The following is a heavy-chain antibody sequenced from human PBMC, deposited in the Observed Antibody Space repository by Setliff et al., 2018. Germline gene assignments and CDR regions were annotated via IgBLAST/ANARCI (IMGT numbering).Heavy chain of an antibody. CDR3: ARTFYYDDSGSNRLLYYFDY. Sequence: SGPTLVNPTQTLTLTCTFSGFSLSTYGVSVGWIRQPPGKALEWLALIYWDDDKRYSPSLKSRVTITKDTSKNQVVLTMTGMDPVDAATYYCARTFYYDDSGSNRLLYYFDYRGQGALVTSPQ. CDR1: GFSLSTYGVS. D-gene: IGHD3-22*01. V-gene: IGHV2-5*02. CDR2: IYWDDDK. J-gene: IGHJ4*02.